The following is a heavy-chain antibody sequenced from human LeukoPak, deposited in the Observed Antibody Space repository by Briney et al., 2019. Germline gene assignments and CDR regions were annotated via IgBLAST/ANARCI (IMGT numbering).Heavy chain of an antibody. Sequence: PGGSLRLSCAASGFTFSSYSMNWVRQAPGKGLEWVSSISSSSSYIYYADSVKGRFTISRDNAKNSLYLQMNSRRAEDTAVYYCARDSDSSGYCDYWGQGTLVTVSS. CDR3: ARDSDSSGYCDY. J-gene: IGHJ4*02. CDR1: GFTFSSYS. D-gene: IGHD3-22*01. V-gene: IGHV3-21*01. CDR2: ISSSSSYI.